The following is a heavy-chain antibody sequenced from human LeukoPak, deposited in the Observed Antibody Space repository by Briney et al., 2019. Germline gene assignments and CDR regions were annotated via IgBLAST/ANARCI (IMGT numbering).Heavy chain of an antibody. V-gene: IGHV5-51*01. CDR2: IYPGDSNI. J-gene: IGHJ4*02. D-gene: IGHD2-15*01. CDR3: ARRYCSGGSCNFDY. CDR1: GYSFTNYW. Sequence: GESLKISCKGSGYSFTNYWIGWVRQMPEKGLEWMGSIYPGDSNIRYSPSFQGQVTISADKSITTAYLQWNSLKASDTAMFYCARRYCSGGSCNFDYWGQGTLITVSS.